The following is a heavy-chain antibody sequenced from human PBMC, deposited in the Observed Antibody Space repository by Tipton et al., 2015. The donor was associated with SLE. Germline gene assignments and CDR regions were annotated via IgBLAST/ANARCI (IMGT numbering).Heavy chain of an antibody. V-gene: IGHV4-39*07. CDR1: GASISRSPYY. Sequence: TLSLTCTVSGASISRSPYYWGWIRQPPEKGLEYVATMTYSGGAYYNPSLESRVSMSLDTSKNQFSLMLSSVTAADTAVYYCARHPPEGGMDVWGQGTTVTVSS. J-gene: IGHJ6*02. CDR3: ARHPPEGGMDV. CDR2: MTYSGGA.